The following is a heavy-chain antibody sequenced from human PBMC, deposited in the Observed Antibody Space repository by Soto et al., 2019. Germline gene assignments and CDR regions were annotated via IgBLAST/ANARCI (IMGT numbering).Heavy chain of an antibody. CDR3: ARLPGASKPCPLTFDI. CDR2: IYNPATT. V-gene: IGHV4-59*08. CDR1: GGSISGYY. Sequence: SETLSLTCTVSGGSISGYYWSWIRQPPGKGLEWIAYIYNPATTNYSPSLKSQVTISVDTSKNQFSLKLSSVTAADTAIYYCARLPGASKPCPLTFDIWGQGTMVTVSS. D-gene: IGHD3-10*01. J-gene: IGHJ3*02.